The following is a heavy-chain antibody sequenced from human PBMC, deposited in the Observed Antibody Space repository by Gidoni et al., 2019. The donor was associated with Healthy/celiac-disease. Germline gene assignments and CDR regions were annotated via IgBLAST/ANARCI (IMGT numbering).Heavy chain of an antibody. Sequence: QVQLQESGPGLVKPSQTLSLTCTVSGGSISSGDYYWSWIRQPPGKGLEWIGYIYYSGSTYYNPSLKSRVTISVDTSKNQFSLKLSSVTAADTAVYYCAREDRGSRWYYYMDVWGKGTTVTVSS. J-gene: IGHJ6*03. CDR3: AREDRGSRWYYYMDV. D-gene: IGHD3-10*01. V-gene: IGHV4-30-4*01. CDR2: IYYSGST. CDR1: GGSISSGDYY.